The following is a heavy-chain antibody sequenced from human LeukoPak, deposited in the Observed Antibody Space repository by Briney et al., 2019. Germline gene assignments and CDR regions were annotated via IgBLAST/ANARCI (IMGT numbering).Heavy chain of an antibody. CDR3: AEVRSSAYDI. CDR2: INHNGNVN. D-gene: IGHD3-10*01. J-gene: IGHJ3*02. Sequence: GGSLRLSCAASGFTFSSYWMNWARQDPGKGLEWVASINHNGNVNYYVDSVKGRFTISRDNAENSLYLQMNSLRDEDTAVYYCAEVRSSAYDIWGQGTLVTISS. V-gene: IGHV3-7*01. CDR1: GFTFSSYW.